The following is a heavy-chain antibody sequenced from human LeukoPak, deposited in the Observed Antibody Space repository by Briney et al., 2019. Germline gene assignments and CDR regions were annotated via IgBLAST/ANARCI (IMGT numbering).Heavy chain of an antibody. V-gene: IGHV3-30*04. CDR3: AELGITMIGGV. D-gene: IGHD3-10*02. CDR2: ISYDGSNK. Sequence: GGTLRLSCAASGFTFSSYAMHWVRQAPGKGLEWVAVISYDGSNKYYADSVKGRFTISRDNAKNSLYLQMNSLRAEDTAVYYCAELGITMIGGVWGKGTTVTISS. J-gene: IGHJ6*04. CDR1: GFTFSSYA.